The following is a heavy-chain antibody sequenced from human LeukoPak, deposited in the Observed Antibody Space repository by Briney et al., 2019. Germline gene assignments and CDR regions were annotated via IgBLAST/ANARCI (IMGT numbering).Heavy chain of an antibody. CDR3: ASVAHYYYYYMDV. V-gene: IGHV3-7*01. D-gene: IGHD2-15*01. J-gene: IGHJ6*03. Sequence: GGSLRLSCAASGFTFSSYWMSWVRQAPGKGLEWVANIKQDGSEKYYVDSVKGRFTISRDNAKNSLYLQMNSLRAEDTAVYYCASVAHYYYYYMDVWGKGTTVTVSS. CDR2: IKQDGSEK. CDR1: GFTFSSYW.